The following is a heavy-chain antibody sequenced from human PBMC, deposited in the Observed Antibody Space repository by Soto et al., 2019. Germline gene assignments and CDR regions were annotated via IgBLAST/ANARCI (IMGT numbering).Heavy chain of an antibody. J-gene: IGHJ5*02. CDR1: GYTLTGLS. CDR2: FDPEDGET. CDR3: ATSGKDTIFGVAYNWFDP. D-gene: IGHD3-3*01. V-gene: IGHV1-24*01. Sequence: ASVKVSCKVSGYTLTGLSMHWVRQAPGKGLEWMGGFDPEDGETIYAQKFQGRVTMTEDTSTDTAYMELSSLRSEDTAVYYCATSGKDTIFGVAYNWFDPWGQGTLVTVSS.